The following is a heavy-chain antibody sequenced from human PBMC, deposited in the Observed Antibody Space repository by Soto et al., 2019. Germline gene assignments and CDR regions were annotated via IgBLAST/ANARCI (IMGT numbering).Heavy chain of an antibody. V-gene: IGHV4-30-2*01. D-gene: IGHD3-10*01. CDR3: ARVPGP. Sequence: SDTLSLTCAVSGGSISRGGYSWSWIRQPPGKGLEWIGYIYHSGSTYYNPSLKSRVTISVDRSKNQFSLKLSSVTAADTAVYYCARVPGPWGQGTLVTVSS. CDR1: GGSISRGGYS. J-gene: IGHJ5*02. CDR2: IYHSGST.